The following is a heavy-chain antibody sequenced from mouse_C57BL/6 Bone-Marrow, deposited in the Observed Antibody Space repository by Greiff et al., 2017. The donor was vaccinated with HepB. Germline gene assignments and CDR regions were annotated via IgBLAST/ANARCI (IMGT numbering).Heavy chain of an antibody. CDR3: ARASYYYGSSYDFDY. V-gene: IGHV5-4*01. J-gene: IGHJ2*01. CDR2: ISDGGSYT. D-gene: IGHD1-1*01. CDR1: GFTFSSYA. Sequence: EVQVVESGGGLVKPGGSLKLSCAASGFTFSSYAMSWVRQTPEKRLEWVATISDGGSYTYYPDNVKGRFTISRDNAKNNLYLQMSHLKSEDTAMYYCARASYYYGSSYDFDYWGQGTTLTVSS.